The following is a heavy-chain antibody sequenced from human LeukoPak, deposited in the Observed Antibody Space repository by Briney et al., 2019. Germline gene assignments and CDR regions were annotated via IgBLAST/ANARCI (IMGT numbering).Heavy chain of an antibody. J-gene: IGHJ4*02. CDR3: VRDPGSVYYYGSGSYYNVPVFDY. D-gene: IGHD3-10*01. CDR2: IWFDGSNK. CDR1: GFIFSNDA. V-gene: IGHV3-33*01. Sequence: GESLRLSCAASGFIFSNDAMHWVRQAPGKGLEWVAFIWFDGSNKHYADSVKGRFTISRDNSEDTLYLQMNSLRAEDTAVYYCVRDPGSVYYYGSGSYYNVPVFDYWGQGTLVTVSS.